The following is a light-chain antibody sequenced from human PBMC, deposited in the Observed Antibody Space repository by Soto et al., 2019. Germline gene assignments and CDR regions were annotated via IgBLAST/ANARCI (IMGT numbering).Light chain of an antibody. CDR2: SAS. J-gene: IGKJ4*01. CDR1: QGISSY. V-gene: IGKV1-9*01. CDR3: QQFNNYPALT. Sequence: DIQLTQSPSFLSASVGDRVTITCRASQGISSYLAWFQQKPGKAPNLLIYSASTLQSGVPSRFSGSGSGTEFTLTITSLQPEDFATYYCQQFNNYPALTFGGGTKVDIK.